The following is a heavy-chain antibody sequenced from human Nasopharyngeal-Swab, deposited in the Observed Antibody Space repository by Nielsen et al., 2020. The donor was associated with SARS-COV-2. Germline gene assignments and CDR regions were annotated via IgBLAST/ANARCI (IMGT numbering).Heavy chain of an antibody. D-gene: IGHD6-19*01. CDR3: AKGMDSSGFHGFDI. CDR2: INYNSGIT. V-gene: IGHV3-23*01. J-gene: IGHJ3*02. Sequence: GESLKISCTASGFTFSSDAMNWVRQAPGKGLEWVSTINYNSGITYSADSVRGRFTIFRDNSENTLFLQMNSLMAEDTAMYFCAKGMDSSGFHGFDIWGQGTMVTVSS. CDR1: GFTFSSDA.